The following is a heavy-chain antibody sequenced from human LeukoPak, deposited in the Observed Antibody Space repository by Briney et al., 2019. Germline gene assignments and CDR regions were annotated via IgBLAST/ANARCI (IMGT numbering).Heavy chain of an antibody. V-gene: IGHV1-2*02. Sequence: ASVKVSCKASGYTFTGYYMHWVRQAPGQGLEWMGWINPNSGGTNYAQKFQGRVTMTRDTSISTAYMELSRLRSDDTAVYYCARSHYSYYGMDVWGQGTTVTVSS. J-gene: IGHJ6*02. CDR2: INPNSGGT. CDR1: GYTFTGYY. CDR3: ARSHYSYYGMDV.